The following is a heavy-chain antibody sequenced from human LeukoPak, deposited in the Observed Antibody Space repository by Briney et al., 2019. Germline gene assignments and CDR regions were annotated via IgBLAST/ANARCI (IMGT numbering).Heavy chain of an antibody. J-gene: IGHJ1*01. V-gene: IGHV3-21*01. D-gene: IGHD3-9*01. CDR1: GFTFSSYS. CDR2: ISRSSIYI. Sequence: GGSLRLSCAASGFTFSSYSMSWVRQAPGKGLEWVSSISRSSIYIYYADAVKGRFTISRDNAKNSLYLQINSLRAEDTAVYYCARPLRYFAAQYFQHWGQGTLVTVSS. CDR3: ARPLRYFAAQYFQH.